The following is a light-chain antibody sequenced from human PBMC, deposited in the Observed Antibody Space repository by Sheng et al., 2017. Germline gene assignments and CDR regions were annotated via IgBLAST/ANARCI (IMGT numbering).Light chain of an antibody. CDR2: GAS. V-gene: IGKV3-15*01. J-gene: IGKJ4*01. Sequence: EIVMTQSPATLSVSPGERATLSCRASQSVSTYLAWYQQKPGQAPRLLIYGASTRATGIPARFSGTGSGTDFTLTISSLQSEDFAVYYCQQYNSWPLTFGGGTKVEIK. CDR3: QQYNSWPLT. CDR1: QSVSTY.